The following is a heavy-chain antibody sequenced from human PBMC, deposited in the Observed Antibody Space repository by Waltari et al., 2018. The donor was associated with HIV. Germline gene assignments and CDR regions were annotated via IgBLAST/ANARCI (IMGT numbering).Heavy chain of an antibody. Sequence: QVKLQESGPGLVQPSQTLSLTCTVSGGSTSSGGYSWSWIRQHPGKGLEWIGYIYYSGSTYYNPSLKSRVTISVDTSKNQFSLKLSSVTAADTAVYYCARAVGAARPWFDPWGQGTLVTVSS. J-gene: IGHJ5*02. CDR3: ARAVGAARPWFDP. V-gene: IGHV4-31*03. CDR2: IYYSGST. D-gene: IGHD6-6*01. CDR1: GGSTSSGGYS.